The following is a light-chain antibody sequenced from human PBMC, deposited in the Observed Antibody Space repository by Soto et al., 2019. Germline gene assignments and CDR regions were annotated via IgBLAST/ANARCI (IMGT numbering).Light chain of an antibody. CDR2: TAS. CDR1: QTVGRN. CDR3: QQGYSSAIT. V-gene: IGKV3-15*01. J-gene: IGKJ5*01. Sequence: IVMTQSPTSLSVSXXERAIRSCRASQTVGRNLAWYQQKPGQAPRLLIHTASTRAPGIPARFSGSGSGTDFTLTINSLQPEDFATYYCQQGYSSAITFGQGTRLEIK.